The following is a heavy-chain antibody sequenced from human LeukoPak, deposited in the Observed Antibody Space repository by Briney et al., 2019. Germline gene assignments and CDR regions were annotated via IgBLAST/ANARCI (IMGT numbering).Heavy chain of an antibody. D-gene: IGHD6-13*01. J-gene: IGHJ6*02. CDR2: INTNTGNP. Sequence: ASVKVSCKASGGTFISYAISWVRQAPGQGLEWMGWINTNTGNPTYAQGFTGRFVFSLDTSVSTAYLQISSLKAEDTAVYYCAREPLSSSWSYYYYYGMDVWGQGTTVTVSS. V-gene: IGHV7-4-1*02. CDR3: AREPLSSSWSYYYYYGMDV. CDR1: GGTFISYA.